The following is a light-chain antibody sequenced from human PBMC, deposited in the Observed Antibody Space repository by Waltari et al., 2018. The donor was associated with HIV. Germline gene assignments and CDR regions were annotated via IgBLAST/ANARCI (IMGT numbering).Light chain of an antibody. V-gene: IGKV4-1*01. J-gene: IGKJ5*01. CDR3: QQCYGAPLS. Sequence: DILLTQSPDSLAVSLGEPATIRCSSTSTVLSTTNNKSYLVWYEHKSRQSPKVIMKRSSDRQSGVPDRVRGSGSGTDFTLTITSLETEDAAIYYCQQCYGAPLSFGQGTRVEVK. CDR2: RSS. CDR1: STVLSTTNNKSY.